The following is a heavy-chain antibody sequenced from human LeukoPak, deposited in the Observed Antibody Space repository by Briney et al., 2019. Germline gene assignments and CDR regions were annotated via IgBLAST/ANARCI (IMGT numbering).Heavy chain of an antibody. V-gene: IGHV1-69*04. D-gene: IGHD3-10*01. CDR2: IIPIFGIA. CDR1: GYTFTSYG. CDR3: AREPESGAPDY. Sequence: ASVKVSCKASGYTFTSYGISWVRQAPGQGLEWMGRIIPIFGIANYAQKFQGRVTITADKSTSTAYMELSSLRSEDTAVYYCAREPESGAPDYWGQGTLVTVSS. J-gene: IGHJ4*02.